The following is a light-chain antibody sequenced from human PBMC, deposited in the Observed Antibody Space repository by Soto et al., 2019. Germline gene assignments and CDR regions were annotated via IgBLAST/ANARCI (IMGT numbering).Light chain of an antibody. CDR2: DNK. V-gene: IGLV1-51*01. J-gene: IGLJ2*01. CDR1: NSNIGNKD. CDR3: GTWDSGLSVVV. Sequence: QSVLTQPPSVSAAPGQKVTISCSGSNSNIGNKDVSWYQQFPGTAPKLLIYDNKRRPSGIPDRFSASKSGTLATLAITGLQTGDEADYYCGTWDSGLSVVVFGGGTKLTVL.